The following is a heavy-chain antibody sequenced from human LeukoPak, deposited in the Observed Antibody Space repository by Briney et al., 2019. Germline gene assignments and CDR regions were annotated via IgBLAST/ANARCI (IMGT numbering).Heavy chain of an antibody. J-gene: IGHJ4*02. CDR1: GGSISSSSYY. Sequence: SETLSLTCTVSGGSISSSSYYWGWIRQPPGKGLEWIGSIYYSGSTYYNPSLKSRVTISVDTSKNQFSLKLSSVTAADTAVYYCASGSGSWLFDYWGQGTLVTVSS. CDR2: IYYSGST. D-gene: IGHD3-10*01. V-gene: IGHV4-39*07. CDR3: ASGSGSWLFDY.